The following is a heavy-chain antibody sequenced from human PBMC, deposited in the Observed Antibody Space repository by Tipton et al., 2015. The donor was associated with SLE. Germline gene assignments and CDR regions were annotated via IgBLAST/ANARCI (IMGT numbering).Heavy chain of an antibody. CDR3: ARHETTGSSNWFDP. CDR2: IYYSGST. D-gene: IGHD2-8*02. CDR1: GGSISSHY. Sequence: TLSLTCTVSGGSISSHYWSWIRQPPGKGLEWIGYIYYSGSTNYSPSLKSRVTISVDTSKNQFSLKLSSVTAADTAVYYCARHETTGSSNWFDPWGQGTLVTVSS. V-gene: IGHV4-59*11. J-gene: IGHJ5*02.